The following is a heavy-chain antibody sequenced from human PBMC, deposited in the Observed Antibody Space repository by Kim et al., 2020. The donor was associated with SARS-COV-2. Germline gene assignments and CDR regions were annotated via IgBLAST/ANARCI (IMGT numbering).Heavy chain of an antibody. CDR2: ISYDGSNK. V-gene: IGHV3-30*18. J-gene: IGHJ6*01. CDR3: AKDLLLRYSSGWNYYYYG. CDR1: GFTFSSYG. D-gene: IGHD6-19*01. Sequence: GGSLRLSCAASGFTFSSYGMHWVRQAPGKGLEWVAVISYDGSNKDYADSVKGRFTISRDKSKNTLYLQMNSLRAEDTAVYYCAKDLLLRYSSGWNYYYYG.